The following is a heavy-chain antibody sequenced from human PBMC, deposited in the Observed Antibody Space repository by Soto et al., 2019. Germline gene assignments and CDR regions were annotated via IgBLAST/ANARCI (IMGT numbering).Heavy chain of an antibody. V-gene: IGHV4-61*01. CDR3: ARSYTLMVAALGE. J-gene: IGHJ1*01. D-gene: IGHD3-16*01. CDR2: IFYKGTT. CDR1: GGSVNSGTYY. Sequence: QVQLQESGPGLVQPSETLSLTCIVSGGSVNSGTYYWNWIRQPPGKGLEWIGYIFYKGTTSYNPSLESRVTFSVDTSTNLFSLKLTSVTAADTAVYYCARSYTLMVAALGEWGQGTLVTVSS.